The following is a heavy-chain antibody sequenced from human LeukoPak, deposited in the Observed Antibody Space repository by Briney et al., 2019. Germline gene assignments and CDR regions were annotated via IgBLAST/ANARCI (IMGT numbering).Heavy chain of an antibody. CDR1: GYTFTSYD. CDR3: ARDGATVVTSAFDI. Sequence: ASVKVSCKASGYTFTSYDINWERQATGQGLEWMGWMNPNSGNTGYAQKFQGRVTITRNTSISTAYMELSSLRSEDTAVYYCARDGATVVTSAFDIWGQGTMVTVSS. CDR2: MNPNSGNT. D-gene: IGHD4-23*01. J-gene: IGHJ3*02. V-gene: IGHV1-8*03.